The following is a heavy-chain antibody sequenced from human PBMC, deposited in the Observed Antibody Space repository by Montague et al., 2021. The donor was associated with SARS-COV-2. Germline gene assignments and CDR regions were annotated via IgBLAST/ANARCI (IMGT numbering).Heavy chain of an antibody. CDR1: GGSISSSSYY. D-gene: IGHD3-10*01. CDR3: ARLPDQLLWFGELFDY. CDR2: IYYSGST. V-gene: IGHV4-39*01. J-gene: IGHJ4*02. Sequence: SETLSLTCTVSGGSISSSSYYWGWIRQPPGKGLEWIGSIYYSGSTYYSPSLKSRVTISVDTSKYQFSLKLSSVTAADTAVYYCARLPDQLLWFGELFDYWGQGTLVTVSS.